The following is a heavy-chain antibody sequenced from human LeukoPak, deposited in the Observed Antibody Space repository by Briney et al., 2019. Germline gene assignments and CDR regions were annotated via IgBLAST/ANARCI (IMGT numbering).Heavy chain of an antibody. Sequence: SQTLSLTCAISGDSVSSNSAAWNWIRQSPSRGLEWLGRTYYRSKWYSEYAASVKSRITINSDTSKNQFSLQLSSLILEDTAVYYCASGWSLDVWGQGTTVTVPS. CDR3: ASGWSLDV. CDR2: TYYRSKWYS. V-gene: IGHV6-1*01. D-gene: IGHD3-3*01. J-gene: IGHJ6*02. CDR1: GDSVSSNSAA.